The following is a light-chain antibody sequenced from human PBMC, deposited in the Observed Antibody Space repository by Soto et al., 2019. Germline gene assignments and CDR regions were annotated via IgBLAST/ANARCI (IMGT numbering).Light chain of an antibody. CDR3: QQYGSSARVT. V-gene: IGKV3-20*01. CDR2: GAS. Sequence: EIVLTQVAATLCLDPGERGTLSCRAIQSVSNNYLAWYQQKPGQAPRLLIYGASSRATGIPDRFSGSGSGTDFTLTISRLEPEDFGVYYCQQYGSSARVTFGQGTRLEIK. J-gene: IGKJ5*01. CDR1: QSVSNNY.